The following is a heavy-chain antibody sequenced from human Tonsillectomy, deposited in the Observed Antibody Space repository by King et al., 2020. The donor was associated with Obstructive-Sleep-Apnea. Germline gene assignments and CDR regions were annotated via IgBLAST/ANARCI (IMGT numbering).Heavy chain of an antibody. V-gene: IGHV5-51*01. CDR2: IYPSDSDT. CDR1: GYTFTTYW. D-gene: IGHD3-16*01. J-gene: IGHJ4*02. Sequence: QLVQSGAEVKKPGESLNIYCKGSGYTFTTYWIGWVRQMPGKGLEWVGIIYPSDSDTRYSPSFQGQVAISADMSISTAYLQWSSLKASDTAIYYCARGGEYYFDYWGQGTLVTVSS. CDR3: ARGGEYYFDY.